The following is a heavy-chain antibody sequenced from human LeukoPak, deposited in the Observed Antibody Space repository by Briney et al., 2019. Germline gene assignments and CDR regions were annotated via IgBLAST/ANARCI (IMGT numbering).Heavy chain of an antibody. D-gene: IGHD2-2*01. J-gene: IGHJ6*03. CDR2: LSASGGST. CDR3: AKDGHDVVPAAPYFYYYMDV. V-gene: IGHV3-23*01. CDR1: GFTFSDYA. Sequence: GGSLRLSCVASGFTFSDYAMSWVRQAPGKGLERVAALSASGGSTYYADSVQGRFTLSRDNSKNTLFLQMNSLRVEDTAVYYCAKDGHDVVPAAPYFYYYMDVWGKGTTVTVSS.